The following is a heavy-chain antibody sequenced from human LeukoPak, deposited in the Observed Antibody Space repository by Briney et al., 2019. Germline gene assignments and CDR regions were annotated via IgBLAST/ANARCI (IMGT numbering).Heavy chain of an antibody. Sequence: SETLSLTCTVSGGSISSSSYYWGWIRQPPGKGLEWIGSIYYSGSTYYNPSLKSRVTISVDTSKNQFSLKLSSVTAADTAVYYCASADVTYSGSYPSHWGQGTLVTVYS. CDR1: GGSISSSSYY. V-gene: IGHV4-39*01. CDR3: ASADVTYSGSYPSH. CDR2: IYYSGST. J-gene: IGHJ4*02. D-gene: IGHD1-26*01.